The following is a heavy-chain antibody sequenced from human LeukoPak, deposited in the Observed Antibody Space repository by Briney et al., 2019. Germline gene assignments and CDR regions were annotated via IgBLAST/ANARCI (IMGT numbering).Heavy chain of an antibody. CDR3: ARGALDAYDS. V-gene: IGHV3-48*03. D-gene: IGHD5-24*01. CDR1: GFSFRDYE. CDR2: ISITSNTI. Sequence: PGGSLRLSCAASGFSFRDYEMNWVRQAPGKGLEWVSYISITSNTIHYADSVKGRFTISRGNTKNSLHLQMTRLRADDTAVYYCARGALDAYDSWGQGTPVTVSS. J-gene: IGHJ5*01.